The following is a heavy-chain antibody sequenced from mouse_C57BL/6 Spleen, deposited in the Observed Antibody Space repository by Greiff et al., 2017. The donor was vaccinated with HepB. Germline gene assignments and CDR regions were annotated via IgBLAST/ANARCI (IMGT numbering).Heavy chain of an antibody. Sequence: VQLQQSGPELVKPGASVKISCKASGYSFTSYYIHWVKQRPGQGLEWIGWIYPGSGNTKYNEKFKGKATLTADTSSSTAYMQLSSLTSEDSAVYYCARLLGRGAMDYWGQGTSVTVSS. J-gene: IGHJ4*01. D-gene: IGHD4-1*01. CDR1: GYSFTSYY. V-gene: IGHV1-66*01. CDR3: ARLLGRGAMDY. CDR2: IYPGSGNT.